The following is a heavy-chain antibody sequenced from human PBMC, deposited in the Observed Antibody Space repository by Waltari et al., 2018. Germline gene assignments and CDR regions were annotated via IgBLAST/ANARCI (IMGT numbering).Heavy chain of an antibody. Sequence: EVQLLESGGGLVQPGGSLRLSCAASGLSFSNYDRAWVRQAPGKGLEWVSGIRNSGGNTYYGDSVKGRFAISRDNSRNTLHLQMNGLRAEDTAIYYCTSWRVVAGTGWFDSWGQGTLVTVSS. J-gene: IGHJ5*01. CDR1: GLSFSNYD. V-gene: IGHV3-23*01. D-gene: IGHD6-19*01. CDR2: IRNSGGNT. CDR3: TSWRVVAGTGWFDS.